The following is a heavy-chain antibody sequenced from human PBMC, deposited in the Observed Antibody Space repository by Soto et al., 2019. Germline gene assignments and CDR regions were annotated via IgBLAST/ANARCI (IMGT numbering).Heavy chain of an antibody. Sequence: SETLSLPCAVDGGSFSGYYWSWIRQTPGKGLEWIGEITYRGSPNSNPSLKSRVTISVDTSNNQFSLKLSSVTAADTAVYYCASPSTMGHRSLDYWGKGTLSTVSS. CDR1: GGSFSGYY. CDR2: ITYRGSP. D-gene: IGHD1-26*01. V-gene: IGHV4-34*01. J-gene: IGHJ4*02. CDR3: ASPSTMGHRSLDY.